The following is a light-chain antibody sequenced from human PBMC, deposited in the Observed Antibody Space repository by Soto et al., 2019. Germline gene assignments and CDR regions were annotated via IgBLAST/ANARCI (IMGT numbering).Light chain of an antibody. J-gene: IGKJ1*01. CDR2: AAS. CDR1: QGIIDY. V-gene: IGKV1-27*01. Sequence: DIQMTQSPSSLSASVGDTVTITCRASQGIIDYLAWYQQRPGKVPKLLIYAASTLQTGVPSRFSGSGAGTDFTLTISSLQPEDVGSYYCQKYDTAPQTFRQGTRVEI. CDR3: QKYDTAPQT.